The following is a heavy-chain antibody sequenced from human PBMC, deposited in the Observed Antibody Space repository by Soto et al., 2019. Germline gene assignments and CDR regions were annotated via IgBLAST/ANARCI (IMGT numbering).Heavy chain of an antibody. CDR3: SRSAGGSGWL. V-gene: IGHV4-61*01. CDR2: LCYSGST. Sequence: SETLSLTCTVSGDSVSSPTKCWSWIRQPPGKALEWIAYLCYSGSTNYNPSLKSRVTISRDTSKNQFSLKMTSVTAEXTAVXYWSRSAGGSGWLGGQGTXXTVSS. J-gene: IGHJ4*02. CDR1: GDSVSSPTKC. D-gene: IGHD6-19*01.